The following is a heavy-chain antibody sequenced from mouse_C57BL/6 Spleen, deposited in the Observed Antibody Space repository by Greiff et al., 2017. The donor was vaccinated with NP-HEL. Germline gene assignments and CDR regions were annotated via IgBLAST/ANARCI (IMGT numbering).Heavy chain of an antibody. CDR3: ARSRITTVVATDFDV. V-gene: IGHV1-18*01. D-gene: IGHD1-1*01. Sequence: EVQLKQSGPELVKPGASVKIPCKASGYTFTDYNMDWVKQSHGKSLEWIGDINPNNGGTIYNQKFKGKATLTVDKSSSTAYMELRSLTSEDTAVYYCARSRITTVVATDFDVWGTGTTVTVSS. J-gene: IGHJ1*03. CDR2: INPNNGGT. CDR1: GYTFTDYN.